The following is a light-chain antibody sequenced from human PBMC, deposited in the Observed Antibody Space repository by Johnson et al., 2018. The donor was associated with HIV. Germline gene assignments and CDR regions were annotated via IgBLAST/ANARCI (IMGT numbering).Light chain of an antibody. CDR1: SCDIGNNY. CDR3: GTWDSRLSAGHV. V-gene: IGLV1-51*01. J-gene: IGLJ1*01. Sequence: QSVLTQPPSVSAAPGQKVTISCSGSSCDIGNNYVSCHQQLPGTVPKLLIYDNNKGPSGIPDRISGSKSGTSATLGITGLQTGDEADYYCGTWDSRLSAGHVSGTWTKVPVL. CDR2: DNN.